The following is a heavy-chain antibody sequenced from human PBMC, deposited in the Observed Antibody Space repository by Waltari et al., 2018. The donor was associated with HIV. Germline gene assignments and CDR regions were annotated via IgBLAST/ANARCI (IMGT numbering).Heavy chain of an antibody. V-gene: IGHV5-51*01. CDR3: ARSGKGSGSYSPGAFDY. J-gene: IGHJ4*02. CDR2: NYPGDSDN. CDR1: GYSFTSYW. D-gene: IGHD3-10*01. Sequence: EVQLVQSGAEVKKPGESLKISCKGSGYSFTSYWIGWVRQMPGKGLEWMGLNYPGDSDNRYSPAFQGQVTISADKSISTAYLQWSSLKASDTAMYYCARSGKGSGSYSPGAFDYWGQGTLVTVSS.